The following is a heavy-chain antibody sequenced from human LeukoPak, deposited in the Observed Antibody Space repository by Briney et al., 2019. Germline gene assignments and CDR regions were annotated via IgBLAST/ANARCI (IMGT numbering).Heavy chain of an antibody. CDR2: IKQDGSEK. J-gene: IGHJ5*02. V-gene: IGHV3-7*01. CDR3: AKDSGGGSGWHTYPSS. Sequence: GGSLRLSCAASGFNFSTYWMSWVRQAPGKGLEWVANIKQDGSEKYYVDSVKGRFTISRDNAKNSLYLQMNSLRAEDTAVYYCAKDSGGGSGWHTYPSSWGRGAQVTVSS. D-gene: IGHD6-19*01. CDR1: GFNFSTYW.